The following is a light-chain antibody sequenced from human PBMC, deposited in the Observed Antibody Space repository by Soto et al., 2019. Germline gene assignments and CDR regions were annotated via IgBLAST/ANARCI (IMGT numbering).Light chain of an antibody. CDR1: QSVSSSY. CDR3: QQCGSSPPT. CDR2: GAS. Sequence: EIVLTQSPGTLSLSPGERATLSCRASQSVSSSYLAWYQQKPGQAPRLLIYGASSRATGIPDRFSGSGSGTEFTLTISRLEPEDFAVYYCQQCGSSPPTFGQGTKLEIK. V-gene: IGKV3-20*01. J-gene: IGKJ2*01.